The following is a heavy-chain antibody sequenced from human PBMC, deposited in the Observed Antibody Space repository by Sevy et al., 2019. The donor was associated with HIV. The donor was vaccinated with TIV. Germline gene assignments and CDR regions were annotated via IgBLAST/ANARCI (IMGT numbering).Heavy chain of an antibody. V-gene: IGHV3-30*01. D-gene: IGHD2-2*01. CDR1: GFTFSNYA. Sequence: GGSLRLSCAASGFTFSNYAIHWVRQAPGMGLEWVAVVSYDGSKKYYADSVKGRFTISRDNSKNTLYLQMNSLRVEDTAVYYCASDRSTTWINYFFDFWGQRTLVTVSS. CDR3: ASDRSTTWINYFFDF. J-gene: IGHJ4*02. CDR2: VSYDGSKK.